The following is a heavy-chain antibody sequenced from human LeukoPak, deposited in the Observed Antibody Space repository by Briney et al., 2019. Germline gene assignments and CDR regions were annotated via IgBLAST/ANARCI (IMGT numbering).Heavy chain of an antibody. Sequence: SETLSLTCTVSGGSISSSSYYWGWIRQPPGTGLEWIGSIYYSGSAYYNPSLKSRVTISVDTSKNQFSLKLSSVTAADTAEYYCARLSGSYYSDFDYWGQGTLVTVSS. CDR3: ARLSGSYYSDFDY. D-gene: IGHD1-26*01. CDR1: GGSISSSSYY. J-gene: IGHJ4*02. CDR2: IYYSGSA. V-gene: IGHV4-39*01.